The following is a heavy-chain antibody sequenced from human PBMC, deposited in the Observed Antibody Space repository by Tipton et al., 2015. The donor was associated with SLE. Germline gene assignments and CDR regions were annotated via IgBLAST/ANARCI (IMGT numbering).Heavy chain of an antibody. CDR2: IYYSGST. CDR1: GGSISSYY. Sequence: GLVKPSETLSLTCTVSGGSISSYYWSWIRQPPGKGLEWIGYIYYSGSTNYNPSLKSRVTISVDTSKNQFSLKLSSVTAADTAVYYCARGSAAAVVIATNYYYYYGMDVWGQGTTVTVSS. V-gene: IGHV4-59*01. CDR3: ARGSAAAVVIATNYYYYYGMDV. D-gene: IGHD2-21*01. J-gene: IGHJ6*02.